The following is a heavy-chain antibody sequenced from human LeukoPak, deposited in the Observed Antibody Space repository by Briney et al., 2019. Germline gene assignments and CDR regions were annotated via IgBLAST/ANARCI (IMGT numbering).Heavy chain of an antibody. J-gene: IGHJ4*02. CDR2: ISRLGT. D-gene: IGHD1-1*01. Sequence: GGSLRLSCSASGFIYSAYSMYWVRQARGKGLEWVSGISRLGTFYSDSVKGRFTISRGNSRNTLFLQMNSLTVDDTAVYYCAKGLEVESRLDSWGPGTLVTVSS. V-gene: IGHV3-69-1*01. CDR1: GFIYSAYS. CDR3: AKGLEVESRLDS.